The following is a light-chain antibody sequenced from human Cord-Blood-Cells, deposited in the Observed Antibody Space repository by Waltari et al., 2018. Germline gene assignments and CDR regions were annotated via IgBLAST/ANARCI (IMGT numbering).Light chain of an antibody. CDR3: LLSYSGARPWV. V-gene: IGLV7-46*01. Sequence: QAVVTQEPSLTVSPGGTVTLTCGSSTGAVTSGHYPYWFQQTPAQAPRTLIYDTSNKHSWTPARFSGSLLGGKAALTLSGAQPEDEAEYYCLLSYSGARPWVFGGGTKLTVL. CDR1: TGAVTSGHY. CDR2: DTS. J-gene: IGLJ3*02.